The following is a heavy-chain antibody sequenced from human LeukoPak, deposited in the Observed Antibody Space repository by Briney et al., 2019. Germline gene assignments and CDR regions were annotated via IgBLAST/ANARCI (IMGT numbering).Heavy chain of an antibody. CDR2: INQDGGEI. Sequence: PGGSLRLSCAASGFTFSSSWMTWVRQAPGKGLEWVASINQDGGEIHYVDSVKGRFTISRDNAKNSLYLQMNSLTAEDTAVHYCVRAHHPGGRFDPWGQGTLVTVSS. CDR3: VRAHHPGGRFDP. J-gene: IGHJ5*02. D-gene: IGHD3-10*01. CDR1: GFTFSSSW. V-gene: IGHV3-7*04.